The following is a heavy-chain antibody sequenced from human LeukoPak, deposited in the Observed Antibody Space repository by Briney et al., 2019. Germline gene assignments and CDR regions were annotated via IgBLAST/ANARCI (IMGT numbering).Heavy chain of an antibody. D-gene: IGHD3-9*01. CDR2: IYTSGST. V-gene: IGHV4-61*02. Sequence: PSETLSLTCTVSGGSISSSSYYWSWIRQPAGKGLEWIGRIYTSGSTNYNPSLKSRVPMSVDTSKNQFSLKLSSVTAADTAVYYCARDLRYYYYYMDVWGKGTTVTVSS. CDR1: GGSISSSSYY. CDR3: ARDLRYYYYYMDV. J-gene: IGHJ6*03.